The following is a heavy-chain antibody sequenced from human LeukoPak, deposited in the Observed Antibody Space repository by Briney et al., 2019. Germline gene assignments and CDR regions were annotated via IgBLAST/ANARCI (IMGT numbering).Heavy chain of an antibody. CDR2: ITSSSSTI. V-gene: IGHV3-48*01. CDR3: VKGRDGYKLLNYFDY. CDR1: GFTFSSYS. D-gene: IGHD5-24*01. J-gene: IGHJ4*02. Sequence: GGSLRLSCVASGFTFSSYSMNWVRQAPGKGLEWVSYITSSSSTIYYADSVKGRFTISRDNSKNTLYLQMSSLRAEDTAVYYCVKGRDGYKLLNYFDYWGQGTLVTVSS.